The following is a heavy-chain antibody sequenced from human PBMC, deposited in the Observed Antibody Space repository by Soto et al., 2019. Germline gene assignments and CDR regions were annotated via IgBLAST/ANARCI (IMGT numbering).Heavy chain of an antibody. CDR2: IIPICGTA. J-gene: IGHJ3*02. D-gene: IGHD3-16*02. V-gene: IGHV1-69*01. CDR3: ATGPRYDYVWGSYRPDGGDDAFDI. Sequence: QVQLVQSGAEVKKPGSSVKVSCKASGGTFSSYAISWVRQAPGQGLEWMGGIIPICGTANYAQKFQGRVTITADESTSTAYMELSSLRSEDTAVYYCATGPRYDYVWGSYRPDGGDDAFDIWGQGTMVTVSS. CDR1: GGTFSSYA.